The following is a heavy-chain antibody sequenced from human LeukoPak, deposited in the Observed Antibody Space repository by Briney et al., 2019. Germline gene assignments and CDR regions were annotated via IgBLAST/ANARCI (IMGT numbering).Heavy chain of an antibody. Sequence: APRKVPLQAFCFPFTSLWIKRGPQAPGPGVGGIGWISAYNGNTNYAQKLQGRVTMTTDTSTSTAYMELRSLRSDDTAVYYCARSKVGATSTFDYWGQGTLVTVSS. CDR2: ISAYNGNT. V-gene: IGHV1-18*01. CDR1: CFPFTSLW. CDR3: ARSKVGATSTFDY. D-gene: IGHD1-26*01. J-gene: IGHJ4*02.